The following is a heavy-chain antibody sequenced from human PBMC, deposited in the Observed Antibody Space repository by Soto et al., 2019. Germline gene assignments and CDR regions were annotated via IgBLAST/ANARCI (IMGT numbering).Heavy chain of an antibody. D-gene: IGHD3-3*02. CDR3: ARPLAGIGQRWFDP. Sequence: GGSLRLSCAGSGFTFGGFGLYWVRQAPGKGLEFVSAVDSSGTYTYYADSVKGRFTISRDNSKNTMYLQMGSLKTEDMAVYYCARPLAGIGQRWFDPWGQGTLVTVSS. CDR2: VDSSGTYT. V-gene: IGHV3-64*02. CDR1: GFTFGGFG. J-gene: IGHJ5*02.